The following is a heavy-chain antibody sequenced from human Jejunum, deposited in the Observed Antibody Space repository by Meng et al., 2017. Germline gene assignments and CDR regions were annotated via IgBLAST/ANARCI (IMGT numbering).Heavy chain of an antibody. Sequence: QVRLVQSGAEVKKPGASVMVSCKASGYTFTGFYLHWVRQAPGQGLEWMGRINPNTGGTNYAHNFKGRVTITTSYMEMSSLRSDDTAVYYCARGPTYFYDHSGSNIYFEYWGQGTLVTVSS. CDR2: INPNTGGT. D-gene: IGHD3-22*01. CDR1: GYTFTGFY. CDR3: ARGPTYFYDHSGSNIYFEY. J-gene: IGHJ4*02. V-gene: IGHV1-2*06.